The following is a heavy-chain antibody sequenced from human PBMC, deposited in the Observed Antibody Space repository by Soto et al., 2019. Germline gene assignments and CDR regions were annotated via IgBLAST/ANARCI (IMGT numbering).Heavy chain of an antibody. J-gene: IGHJ4*02. Sequence: SETLSLTCAVSGYSISSGYYCGCIRQPPGKGLEWIGSIYHSGSTYYNPSLKSRVTISVDTSKNQFSLKLSSVTAADTAVYYCAREDSDSSGYYVYWGQGTLVTVSS. CDR1: GYSISSGYY. D-gene: IGHD3-22*01. CDR2: IYHSGST. CDR3: AREDSDSSGYYVY. V-gene: IGHV4-38-2*02.